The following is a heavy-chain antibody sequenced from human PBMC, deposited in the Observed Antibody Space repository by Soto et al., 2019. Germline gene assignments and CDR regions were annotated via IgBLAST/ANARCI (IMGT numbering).Heavy chain of an antibody. D-gene: IGHD2-8*01. CDR3: ARDNGYYFDY. CDR1: GGSVGSGSYY. J-gene: IGHJ4*02. V-gene: IGHV4-61*01. Sequence: SETLSLTCTVSGGSVGSGSYYWSWIRQPPGKGLEWIGYIYYSGSTNYNPSLKSRVTISVDTSKNQFSLKLSSVTAADTAVYYCARDNGYYFDYWGQGTLVTVSS. CDR2: IYYSGST.